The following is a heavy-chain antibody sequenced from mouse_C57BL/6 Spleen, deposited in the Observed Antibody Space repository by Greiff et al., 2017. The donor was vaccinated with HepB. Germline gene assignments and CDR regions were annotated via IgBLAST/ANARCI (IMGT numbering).Heavy chain of an antibody. Sequence: EVKLVESGGGLVKPGGSLKLSCAASGFTFSSYAMSWVRQTPEKRLEWVATISDGGSYTYYPDNVKGRFTISRDNAKNNLYLQMSHLKSEDTAMYYCARVGGNFWYFDVWGTGTTVTVSS. CDR2: ISDGGSYT. CDR1: GFTFSSYA. CDR3: ARVGGNFWYFDV. D-gene: IGHD2-1*01. V-gene: IGHV5-4*03. J-gene: IGHJ1*03.